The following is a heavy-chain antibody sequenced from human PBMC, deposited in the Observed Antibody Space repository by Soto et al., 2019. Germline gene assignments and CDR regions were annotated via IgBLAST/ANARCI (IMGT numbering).Heavy chain of an antibody. CDR3: ARDPESRYSSSWYGACNWFDP. CDR2: ISYDGSNK. D-gene: IGHD6-13*01. Sequence: GGSLRLSCAASGFTFSSYAMHWVRQAPGKGLEWVAVISYDGSNKYYADSVKGRFTISRDNSKNTLYLQMNSRRAEDTAVYYCARDPESRYSSSWYGACNWFDPWGQGTLVTVSS. V-gene: IGHV3-30-3*01. CDR1: GFTFSSYA. J-gene: IGHJ5*02.